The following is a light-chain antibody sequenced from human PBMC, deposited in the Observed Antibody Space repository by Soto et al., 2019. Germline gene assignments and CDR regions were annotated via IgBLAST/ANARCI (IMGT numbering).Light chain of an antibody. Sequence: QSFLTQTPSVSAAPGQRVTISCSGSRSNVGENYVSWYQQFPGTAPQLVIYNDVKRSPGIPDRFSASKSGTSATLAITGLQTGDEADYYCGTWDNSLSAGLFGTGTKLTVL. CDR2: NDV. CDR3: GTWDNSLSAGL. J-gene: IGLJ2*01. V-gene: IGLV1-51*01. CDR1: RSNVGENY.